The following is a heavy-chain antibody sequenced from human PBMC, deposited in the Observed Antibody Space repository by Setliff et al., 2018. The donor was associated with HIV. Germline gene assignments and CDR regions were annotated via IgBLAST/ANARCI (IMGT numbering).Heavy chain of an antibody. CDR1: GGSISGGGYY. V-gene: IGHV4-61*08. CDR3: ARVFPHPYGNSWFDT. Sequence: PSETLSLTCTVSGGSISGGGYYWSWIRQPPGKGLEWIGYIYNSGNYNPSLKSRVIMAVDTSKNEFSLKLSSVTAADTAVYYCARVFPHPYGNSWFDTWGQGILVTVSS. D-gene: IGHD3-16*01. J-gene: IGHJ5*02. CDR2: IYNSG.